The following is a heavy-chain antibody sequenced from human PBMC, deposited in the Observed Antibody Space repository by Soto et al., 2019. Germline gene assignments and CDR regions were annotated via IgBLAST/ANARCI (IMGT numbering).Heavy chain of an antibody. Sequence: SETLSLTCTVSGGSISSGGYYWTWIRQHPGKGLEWIAYIYHSGYTFYNPSLKSRVTMSVDTSKNQFSLKLRSVTAADTAVYYCAKWEGLGSDYYYYGMDVWGQGTTVTVSS. CDR1: GGSISSGGYY. CDR3: AKWEGLGSDYYYYGMDV. D-gene: IGHD1-26*01. J-gene: IGHJ6*02. CDR2: IYHSGYT. V-gene: IGHV4-31*03.